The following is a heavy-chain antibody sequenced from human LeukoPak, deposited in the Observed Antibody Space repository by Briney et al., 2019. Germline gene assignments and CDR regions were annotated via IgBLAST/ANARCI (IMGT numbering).Heavy chain of an antibody. CDR1: GYTFTDYY. J-gene: IGHJ4*02. V-gene: IGHV1-2*02. D-gene: IGHD2-21*01. CDR3: AEDGVSTYDY. Sequence: GASVKVSCKAAGYTFTDYYIHWLRQAPGQGLEWVGWINPNNGDTNYAQKFQGSVTMTRDTSISTAYMELSTLTSDDTAVDYCAEDGVSTYDYWGQGTLVTVSS. CDR2: INPNNGDT.